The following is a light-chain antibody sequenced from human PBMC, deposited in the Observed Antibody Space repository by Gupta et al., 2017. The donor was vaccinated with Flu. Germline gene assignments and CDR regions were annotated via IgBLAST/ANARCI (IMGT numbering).Light chain of an antibody. CDR3: QSADSSGTYVL. J-gene: IGLJ2*01. V-gene: IGLV3-25*03. Sequence: PPSVSVSPGQTSTITCSGETLSTQYSYWYQQKPGQAPVLLIFKDTQRPSGIPERFSGSNSGKTVTLTISGARAEDEAAYYCQSADSSGTYVLFGGGTKLTV. CDR2: KDT. CDR1: TLSTQY.